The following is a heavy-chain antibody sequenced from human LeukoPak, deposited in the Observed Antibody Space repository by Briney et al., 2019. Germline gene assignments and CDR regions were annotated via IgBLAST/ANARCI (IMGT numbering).Heavy chain of an antibody. J-gene: IGHJ6*03. V-gene: IGHV1-2*02. CDR2: INPNSGGT. CDR1: GYTFTGYY. CDR3: ARGGRVDDSSGYGDGYYMDV. Sequence: ASVKVSCKASGYTFTGYYVHWVRQAPGQGLEWMGWINPNSGGTNYAQKFQGRVTMTRDTSISTAYMELSRLRSDDTAVYYCARGGRVDDSSGYGDGYYMDVWGKGTTVTISS. D-gene: IGHD3-22*01.